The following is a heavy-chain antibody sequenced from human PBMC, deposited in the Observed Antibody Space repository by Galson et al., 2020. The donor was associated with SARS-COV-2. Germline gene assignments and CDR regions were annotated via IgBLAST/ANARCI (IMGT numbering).Heavy chain of an antibody. CDR2: SIPIFGTA. D-gene: IGHD3-22*01. CDR1: GGTFSSYG. Sequence: SVKVSCKASGGTFSSYGVTWVRQAPGQGLEWMGRSIPIFGTANYAQEFQGRVTLTADESTSTAYMELSSLRLEDTAVYYCARDDSSAYYYLPFWSQGTLVTVSS. V-gene: IGHV1-69*13. J-gene: IGHJ4*02. CDR3: ARDDSSAYYYLPF.